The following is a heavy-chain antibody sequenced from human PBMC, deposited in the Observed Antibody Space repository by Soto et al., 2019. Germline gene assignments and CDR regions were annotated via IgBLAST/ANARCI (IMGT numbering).Heavy chain of an antibody. V-gene: IGHV3-21*01. CDR2: ISKSDYT. CDR3: AREDSIIIPAVSDF. Sequence: GGSLRLSCTVSGLAFNNYGINWVRQAPGKGLEWVSSISKSDYTYYSDSVKGRFTISRDNAKNSVSLQMNTLRVEDTAVYYCAREDSIIIPAVSDFWGQGTLVTVSS. CDR1: GLAFNNYG. D-gene: IGHD2-2*01. J-gene: IGHJ4*02.